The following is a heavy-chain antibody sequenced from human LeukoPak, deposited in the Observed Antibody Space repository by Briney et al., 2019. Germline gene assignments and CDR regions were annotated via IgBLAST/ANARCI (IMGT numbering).Heavy chain of an antibody. Sequence: ASVKVSCKASGYIFSHYGITWVRQAPGQGLEWMGWISAYDGNTNYAQKLQGRVTMTTDTSTSTAYMELRSLRSDDTAVYYCARDFVAVAGVDYYYYMDVWGKGTTVTISS. J-gene: IGHJ6*03. V-gene: IGHV1-18*01. CDR2: ISAYDGNT. D-gene: IGHD6-19*01. CDR3: ARDFVAVAGVDYYYYMDV. CDR1: GYIFSHYG.